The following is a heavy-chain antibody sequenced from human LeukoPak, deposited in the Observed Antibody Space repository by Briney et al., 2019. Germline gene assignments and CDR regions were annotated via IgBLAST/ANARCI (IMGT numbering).Heavy chain of an antibody. CDR1: GYSISSGYY. CDR3: ARGTTAAGYYYYGMDV. V-gene: IGHV4-38-2*02. D-gene: IGHD6-13*01. J-gene: IGHJ6*02. Sequence: SETLSLTCTVSGYSISSGYYWGWIRQPPGKGLEWIGSIYHSGSTYYNPSLKSRVTISVDTSKNQFSLKLSSVTAADTAVYYCARGTTAAGYYYYGMDVWGQGTTVTVSS. CDR2: IYHSGST.